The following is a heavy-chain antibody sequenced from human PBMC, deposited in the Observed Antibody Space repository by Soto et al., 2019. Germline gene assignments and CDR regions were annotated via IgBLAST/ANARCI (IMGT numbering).Heavy chain of an antibody. Sequence: GTLSLTFTVSGGSVSSGSYYWSWIRQPPGKGLEWIGYIYYSGSTNYNPSLKSRVTISVDTSKNQFSLKLSSVTAADTAVYYCAREYSSSSSFDYWGQGTLVTVSS. CDR1: GGSVSSGSYY. V-gene: IGHV4-61*01. CDR2: IYYSGST. J-gene: IGHJ4*02. D-gene: IGHD6-6*01. CDR3: AREYSSSSSFDY.